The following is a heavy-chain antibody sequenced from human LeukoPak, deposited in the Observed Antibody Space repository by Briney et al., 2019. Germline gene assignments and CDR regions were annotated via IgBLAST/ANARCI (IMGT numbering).Heavy chain of an antibody. Sequence: PGGSLRLSCAASGFIFSSYWMSWVRQAPGKGLEWVANIKQDGSEKYYVDSVKGRFTISRDNAKNSPYLQMNGLRAEDTAVYYCASLWFGESNYYYGVDVWGKGTTVTVSS. CDR1: GFIFSSYW. V-gene: IGHV3-7*03. D-gene: IGHD3-10*01. CDR2: IKQDGSEK. CDR3: ASLWFGESNYYYGVDV. J-gene: IGHJ6*04.